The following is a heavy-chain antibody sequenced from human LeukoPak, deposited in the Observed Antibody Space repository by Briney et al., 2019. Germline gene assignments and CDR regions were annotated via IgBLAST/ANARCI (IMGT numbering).Heavy chain of an antibody. Sequence: ASVKVSCKASGYTFTSYGISWVRRAPGQGLEWMGWISAYNGNTNYAQKLQGRVTVTTDTSTSTAYMELRSLRSDDTAVYYCARDTCSSTSCHTPGVDAFDIWGQGTMVTVSS. D-gene: IGHD2-2*01. CDR1: GYTFTSYG. CDR3: ARDTCSSTSCHTPGVDAFDI. CDR2: ISAYNGNT. J-gene: IGHJ3*02. V-gene: IGHV1-18*04.